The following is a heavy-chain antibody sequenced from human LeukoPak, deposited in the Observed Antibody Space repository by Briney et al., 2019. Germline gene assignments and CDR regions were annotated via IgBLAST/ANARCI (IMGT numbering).Heavy chain of an antibody. D-gene: IGHD3-22*01. CDR3: ARSDYDSSGYYYEEDY. CDR2: IIPIFGTA. CDR1: GGTFSSYA. V-gene: IGHV1-69*13. J-gene: IGHJ4*02. Sequence: AASVKVSCKASGGTFSSYAISWVRQAPGQGLEWMGAIIPIFGTANYAQKFQGRVTITADESTSTAYMELSSLRSEDTAVYYCARSDYDSSGYYYEEDYWGQGTLVTVSS.